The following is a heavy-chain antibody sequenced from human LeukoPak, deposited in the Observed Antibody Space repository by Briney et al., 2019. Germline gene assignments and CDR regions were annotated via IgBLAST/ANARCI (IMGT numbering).Heavy chain of an antibody. CDR3: AKQPSSSGYDDAFDI. CDR1: GFTFSNYA. Sequence: VGSLRLSCAVSGFTFSNYAMSWVRQAPGKGLEWVSYISDSGGSKYYADSVKGRFTISRDNSKNTLYLQMNSLRAEDAAVYYCAKQPSSSGYDDAFDIWGQGTMVTVSS. V-gene: IGHV3-23*01. D-gene: IGHD6-13*01. J-gene: IGHJ3*02. CDR2: ISDSGGSK.